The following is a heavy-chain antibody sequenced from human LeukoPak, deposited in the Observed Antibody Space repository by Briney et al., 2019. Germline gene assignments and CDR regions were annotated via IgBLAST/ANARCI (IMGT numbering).Heavy chain of an antibody. CDR2: INWNGGST. CDR3: ARGFCTNGVCYLFDC. J-gene: IGHJ4*02. D-gene: IGHD2-8*01. CDR1: GFTFDDYG. V-gene: IGHV3-20*04. Sequence: GGYLRLYCAASGFTFDDYGMSWVRQAPGKGLEWVSGINWNGGSTGYADSVKGRFTISRDNAKNSLYLQMNSLRVEYTALYYCARGFCTNGVCYLFDCWGQGTLVTVSS.